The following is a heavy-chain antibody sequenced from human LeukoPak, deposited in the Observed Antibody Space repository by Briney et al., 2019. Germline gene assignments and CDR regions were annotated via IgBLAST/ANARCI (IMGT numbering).Heavy chain of an antibody. Sequence: SQTLSLTCALSGDSVSSNSVGWHWIRQSPSRGLEWLGRTYYRSKWYYDYAVSVKSRITFNPDTSKNQFSLQLNSVTPEDTAVYYCARNRAYAMDVWGRGTTVTVSS. CDR2: TYYRSKWYY. V-gene: IGHV6-1*01. CDR1: GDSVSSNSVG. D-gene: IGHD2-2*01. CDR3: ARNRAYAMDV. J-gene: IGHJ6*02.